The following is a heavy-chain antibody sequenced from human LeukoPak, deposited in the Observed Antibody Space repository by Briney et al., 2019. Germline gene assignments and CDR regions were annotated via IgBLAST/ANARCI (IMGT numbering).Heavy chain of an antibody. CDR1: GGSISSYY. CDR2: IYYSGST. J-gene: IGHJ4*02. CDR3: ARDDLVVPAAMPGVFLDY. Sequence: SETLSLTCTVSGGSISSYYWSWIRQPPGKGLEWIGYIYYSGSTNYNPSLKSRVTISVDTSKNQFSLKLSSVTAADTAVYYCARDDLVVPAAMPGVFLDYWGQGTLVTVSS. V-gene: IGHV4-59*12. D-gene: IGHD2-2*01.